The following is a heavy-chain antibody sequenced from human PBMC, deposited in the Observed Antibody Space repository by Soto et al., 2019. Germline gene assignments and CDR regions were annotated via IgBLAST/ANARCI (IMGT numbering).Heavy chain of an antibody. CDR1: GGAISSGDYY. CDR3: ARSERRYSYGPFDY. D-gene: IGHD1-1*01. J-gene: IGHJ4*02. Sequence: AWETLSITCTVSGGAISSGDYYWSWIRQPPGEGLEWIGYIFRSGSPYYNPSLKSRVTISADTSKNQFSLSLTSVTAADTAVYYCARSERRYSYGPFDYWGQGTLVTVSS. V-gene: IGHV4-30-4*01. CDR2: IFRSGSP.